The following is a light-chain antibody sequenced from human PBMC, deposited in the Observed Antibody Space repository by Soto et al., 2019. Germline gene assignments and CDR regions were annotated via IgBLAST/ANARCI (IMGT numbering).Light chain of an antibody. CDR2: EFS. Sequence: QSVLTQPASVSGSPGQSITISCTGTSSDVGGYNYVSWYQQHPGKAPKLMIYEFSNRPSGVSNRFSGSKSGNTASLTISVLQAEDEADYYCSSYTSSSTRVFGGGTKLTVL. CDR3: SSYTSSSTRV. J-gene: IGLJ3*02. V-gene: IGLV2-14*01. CDR1: SSDVGGYNY.